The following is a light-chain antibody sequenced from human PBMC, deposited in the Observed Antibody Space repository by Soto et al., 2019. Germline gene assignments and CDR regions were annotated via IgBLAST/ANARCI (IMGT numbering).Light chain of an antibody. CDR3: QQYDRSPWT. CDR1: QSFSSNY. Sequence: EIVLTQSPGTLSLSPGARATLSCRASQSFSSNYLAWNQQKPGQAPRLLIYGASSRATGIPDRFSGSGSGTDFTLTISRLEPEDFAVYYCQQYDRSPWTFGQGTKMDIK. CDR2: GAS. V-gene: IGKV3-20*01. J-gene: IGKJ1*01.